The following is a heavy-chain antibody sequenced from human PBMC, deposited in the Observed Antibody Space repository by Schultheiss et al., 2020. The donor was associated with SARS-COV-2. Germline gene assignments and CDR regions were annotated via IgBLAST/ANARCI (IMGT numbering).Heavy chain of an antibody. D-gene: IGHD6-6*01. J-gene: IGHJ6*03. Sequence: SETLSLTCAVYGGSFSGYYWSWIRQPPGKGLEWIGEINHSGSTNYNPSLKSRVTISVDTSKNQFSLKLSSVTAADTAVYYCARDAEGSSSYYYYYMDVWGKGTTVTVSS. CDR3: ARDAEGSSSYYYYYMDV. CDR1: GGSFSGYY. CDR2: INHSGST. V-gene: IGHV4-34*01.